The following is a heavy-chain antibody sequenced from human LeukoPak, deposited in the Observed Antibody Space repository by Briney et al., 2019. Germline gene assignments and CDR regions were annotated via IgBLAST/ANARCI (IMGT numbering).Heavy chain of an antibody. J-gene: IGHJ6*02. D-gene: IGHD2-15*01. CDR2: IRSRANSYTT. V-gene: IGHV3-73*01. CDR3: TRHSDKYCSGAGCFHYNFYGLDV. CDR1: GFTFSGSA. Sequence: PGGSLRLSCAASGFTFSGSAMHWVRQAHGKGLEWLGRIRSRANSYTTVYAAPVQGRFIISRDDSMNMAYLQMNSLRVEDTAVYYCTRHSDKYCSGAGCFHYNFYGLDVWGQGTTVTVSS.